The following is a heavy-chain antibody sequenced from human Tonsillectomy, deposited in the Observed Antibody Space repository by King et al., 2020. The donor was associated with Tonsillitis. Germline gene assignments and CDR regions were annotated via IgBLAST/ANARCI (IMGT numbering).Heavy chain of an antibody. J-gene: IGHJ4*02. CDR2: IYWDDDK. CDR3: AHSRALLWFGELLSYFDY. D-gene: IGHD3-10*01. CDR1: GFSLSTSGVG. Sequence: ITLKESGPTLVKPTQTLTLTCTFSGFSLSTSGVGVGWIRQPPGKALEWLALIYWDDDKRYSPSLKSRLTITKDTSQNQVVLRMTNMDPVDTATYYCAHSRALLWFGELLSYFDYWGQGTLVTVSS. V-gene: IGHV2-5*02.